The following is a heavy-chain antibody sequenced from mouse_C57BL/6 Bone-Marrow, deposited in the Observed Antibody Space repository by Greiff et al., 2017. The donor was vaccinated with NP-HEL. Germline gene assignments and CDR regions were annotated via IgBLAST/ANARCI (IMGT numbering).Heavy chain of an antibody. Sequence: VQLQQSGAELVRPGASVTLSCKASGYTFTDYEMHWVKQTPVHGLEWIGAIDPETGGTAYNQKFKGKAILTAAKSSSTAYMELRSLTSEDSAVYYCTRWYFDYWGQGTTLTVSS. V-gene: IGHV1-15*01. CDR3: TRWYFDY. CDR2: IDPETGGT. J-gene: IGHJ2*01. CDR1: GYTFTDYE.